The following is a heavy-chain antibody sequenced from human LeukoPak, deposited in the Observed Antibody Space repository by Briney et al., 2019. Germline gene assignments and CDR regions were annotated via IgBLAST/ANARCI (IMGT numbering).Heavy chain of an antibody. J-gene: IGHJ6*02. CDR1: GFTFSNYG. CDR3: AKDFGGYSGYVFYYGMDV. Sequence: PGGSLRLSCAASGFTFSNYGMHWVRQAPGKGLEWVAFIRYDGTNKYYADSVKGRFTISRDNSKNTLYLQMNSLRAEDTAVYYCAKDFGGYSGYVFYYGMDVWGQGTTVTVSS. V-gene: IGHV3-30*02. D-gene: IGHD5-12*01. CDR2: IRYDGTNK.